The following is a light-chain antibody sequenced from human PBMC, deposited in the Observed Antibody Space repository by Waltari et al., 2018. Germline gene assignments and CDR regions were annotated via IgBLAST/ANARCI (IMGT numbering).Light chain of an antibody. Sequence: DLVMTQSPNFLAVSLGERATINCKSSQNVLYRSNNRSYLAWYQQKPGQPPKLLIYWASTRESGVPDRFSGSGSGTDFTLTISSLQAEDVAFYYCHQYYDLPITFGQGTRLDIK. CDR1: QNVLYRSNNRSY. J-gene: IGKJ5*01. V-gene: IGKV4-1*01. CDR3: HQYYDLPIT. CDR2: WAS.